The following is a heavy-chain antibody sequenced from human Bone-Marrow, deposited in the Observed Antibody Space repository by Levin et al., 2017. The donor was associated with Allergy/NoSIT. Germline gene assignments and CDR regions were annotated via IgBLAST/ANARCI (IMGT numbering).Heavy chain of an antibody. D-gene: IGHD1-26*01. V-gene: IGHV3-9*01. Sequence: QAGESLKISCAASGFKFTEFAVHWVRQAPGKGLEWVSGISWGGDSLGYADSVEGRFTISRDNVKNSLYLQLNSLRVDDTALYYCVKGISGSYSSGYFDSWGQGTLVTVSS. CDR2: ISWGGDSL. J-gene: IGHJ4*02. CDR3: VKGISGSYSSGYFDS. CDR1: GFKFTEFA.